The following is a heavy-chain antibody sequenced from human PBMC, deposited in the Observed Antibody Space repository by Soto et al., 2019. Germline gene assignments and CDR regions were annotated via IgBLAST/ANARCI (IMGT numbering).Heavy chain of an antibody. CDR1: GFTFSTHG. CDR2: ISYDGNNK. CDR3: AKDGDIAAAGYYFAC. D-gene: IGHD6-13*01. Sequence: GGSLRLSCAASGFTFSTHGMHWVRQAPGKGLEWVAVISYDGNNKYSADSVKGRFTISRDNSKNTLYLQMNSLRPEDTAVYYCAKDGDIAAAGYYFACWGQGTLVTVS. V-gene: IGHV3-30*18. J-gene: IGHJ4*02.